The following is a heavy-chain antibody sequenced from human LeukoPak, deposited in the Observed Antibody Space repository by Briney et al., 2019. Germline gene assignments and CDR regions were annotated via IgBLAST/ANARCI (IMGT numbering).Heavy chain of an antibody. V-gene: IGHV4-4*09. J-gene: IGHJ5*02. Sequence: SETLFLTCTLSGGSISSYYWSWIRQPPGKGLQRIGYIYTSGSTNYYPSLKSRVPISVDTSKNQFSLKLSSVTAADTAVYYCARHVTYYDFWSGPWGQGTLVTVSS. CDR2: IYTSGST. D-gene: IGHD3-3*01. CDR3: ARHVTYYDFWSGP. CDR1: GGSISSYY.